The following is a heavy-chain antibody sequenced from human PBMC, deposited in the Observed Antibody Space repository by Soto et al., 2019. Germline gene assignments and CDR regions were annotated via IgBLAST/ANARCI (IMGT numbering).Heavy chain of an antibody. CDR1: GLTFSSAD. CDR3: VTHSWNY. Sequence: EVQLLESGGGLVQPGGSLRLSCVVSGLTFSSADLSWVRQPPGKGLEWVSASGGSDLSTHYVDSVKGRFTISRDSSKNTLHLQMNSLSAEDTAIYYCVTHSWNYWGPGTLVTVSS. CDR2: SGGSDLST. J-gene: IGHJ4*02. D-gene: IGHD1-1*01. V-gene: IGHV3-23*01.